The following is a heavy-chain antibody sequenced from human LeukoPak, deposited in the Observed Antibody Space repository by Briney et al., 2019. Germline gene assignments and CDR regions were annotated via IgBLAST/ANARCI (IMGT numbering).Heavy chain of an antibody. V-gene: IGHV4-34*01. Sequence: PSETLSLTCAVYGGSFSGYYWSWIRQPPGKGLEWIGEINHSGSTNYNPSLKSRVTISVDTSKNQFSLKLSSVTAADTAVYYCARGGVWFGELYFDYWGQGTLVTVSS. J-gene: IGHJ4*02. D-gene: IGHD3-10*01. CDR1: GGSFSGYY. CDR2: INHSGST. CDR3: ARGGVWFGELYFDY.